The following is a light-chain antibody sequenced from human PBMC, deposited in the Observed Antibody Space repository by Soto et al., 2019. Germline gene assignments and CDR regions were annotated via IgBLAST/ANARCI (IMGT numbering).Light chain of an antibody. CDR3: QKYNNWPIT. CDR2: GAS. CDR1: QSVSDN. Sequence: EIWMTQCPATLSVSPGERATLSCRASQSVSDNLAWYQQKPGQAPRLFIYGASARATGIPARFSGSGSGTEFTLTISSLQSEDFAVYYCQKYNNWPITFGQGTRLEIK. J-gene: IGKJ5*01. V-gene: IGKV3-15*01.